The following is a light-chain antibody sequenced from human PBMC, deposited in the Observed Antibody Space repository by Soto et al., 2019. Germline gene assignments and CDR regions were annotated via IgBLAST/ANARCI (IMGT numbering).Light chain of an antibody. CDR3: QQYGNSMYT. V-gene: IGKV3-20*01. J-gene: IGKJ5*01. CDR2: GAS. CDR1: QSVSSN. Sequence: EIVLTQSPGTLSLSPGERATLSCRASQSVSSNLAWYQQKPGQAPRLLIYGASTRTTGVPDRFSGGGAGTEFTLTISRLEPEDFAVYYCQQYGNSMYTFGQGTRLEIK.